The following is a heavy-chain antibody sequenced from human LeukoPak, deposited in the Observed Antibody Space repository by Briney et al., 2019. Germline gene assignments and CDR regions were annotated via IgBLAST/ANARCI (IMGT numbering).Heavy chain of an antibody. CDR2: INPSGGST. CDR3: ARDLGYSGYDSADKYYYYYYYMDV. Sequence: ASVKVSCKASGYTFTSYYMHWVRQAPGQGLEWMGIINPSGGSTSYAQKFQGRVTMTRDMSTSTVYMELSSLRSEDTAVYYCARDLGYSGYDSADKYYYYYYYMDVWGKGTTVTVSS. D-gene: IGHD5-12*01. V-gene: IGHV1-46*01. J-gene: IGHJ6*03. CDR1: GYTFTSYY.